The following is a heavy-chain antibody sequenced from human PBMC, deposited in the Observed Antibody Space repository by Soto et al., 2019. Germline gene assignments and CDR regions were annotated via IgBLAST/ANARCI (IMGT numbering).Heavy chain of an antibody. V-gene: IGHV4-59*01. CDR1: GGSISGYY. Sequence: PSETLSLTCTVSGGSISGYYWSWIRQPPGKGLEWIGYFYYSGSTDSNPSLKSRVTISVDTSKNQFSLKVNSVTAADTAVYYCARRAVVAVTGSLDNWLDPWGQGILVTVSS. D-gene: IGHD2-21*01. CDR2: FYYSGST. CDR3: ARRAVVAVTGSLDNWLDP. J-gene: IGHJ5*02.